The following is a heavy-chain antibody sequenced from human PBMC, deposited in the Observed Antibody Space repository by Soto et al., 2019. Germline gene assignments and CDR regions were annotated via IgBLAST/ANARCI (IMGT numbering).Heavy chain of an antibody. J-gene: IGHJ5*02. D-gene: IGHD2-2*01. CDR1: GGTFSSYA. CDR2: IIPIFGTA. Sequence: ASVKVSCKASGGTFSSYAISWVRQAPGQGLEWMGGIIPIFGTANYAQKFQGRVTITADESTSTAYMELSSLRSEDTAVYYCARYCSSTSCNWFDPWGQGTLVTVSS. CDR3: ARYCSSTSCNWFDP. V-gene: IGHV1-69*13.